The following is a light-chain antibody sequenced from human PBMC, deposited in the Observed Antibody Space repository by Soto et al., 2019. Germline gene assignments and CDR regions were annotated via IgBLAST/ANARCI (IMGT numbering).Light chain of an antibody. V-gene: IGLV2-8*01. Sequence: QPGLTQPPPASGSPRQPLTIACAGPSSHVCDYNYLSWYQQHPCKAPKLMIYEVSTRPSGLSDRSSGSKFVNTTSLSALGLQAEDEADYYCSSYAGSNNFVFGTGTKVTVL. J-gene: IGLJ1*01. CDR1: SSHVCDYNY. CDR2: EVS. CDR3: SSYAGSNNFV.